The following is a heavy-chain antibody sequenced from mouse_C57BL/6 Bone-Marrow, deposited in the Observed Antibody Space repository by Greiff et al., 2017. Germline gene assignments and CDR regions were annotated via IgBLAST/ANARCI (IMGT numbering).Heavy chain of an antibody. Sequence: VQLQQSGPELVKPGASVKISCKASGYSFTGYYMNWVKQSPEKSLEWIGEINPRTGGTTYNQKFKAKATLTVDKSSSTAYMQLKSLTSEDSAVYYCARDYSNPYAMDYWGQGTSVTVSS. V-gene: IGHV1-42*01. CDR3: ARDYSNPYAMDY. CDR1: GYSFTGYY. CDR2: INPRTGGT. D-gene: IGHD2-5*01. J-gene: IGHJ4*01.